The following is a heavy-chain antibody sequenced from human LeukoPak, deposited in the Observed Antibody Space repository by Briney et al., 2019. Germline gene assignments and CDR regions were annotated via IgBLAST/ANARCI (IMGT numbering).Heavy chain of an antibody. J-gene: IGHJ4*02. CDR2: IWFEGSNK. CDR1: VFTFSSYG. V-gene: IGHV3-30*02. CDR3: SEDLSTYHHDSRTPDY. Sequence: GGSLRLSCAASVFTFSSYGIHWVRQAPGKGLEWVAFIWFEGSNKYYADTVKRRFTISRDNSKKTQYLQMYSLRDQNTRLCNCSEDLSTYHHDSRTPDYWGQGTLVTVSS. D-gene: IGHD3-22*01.